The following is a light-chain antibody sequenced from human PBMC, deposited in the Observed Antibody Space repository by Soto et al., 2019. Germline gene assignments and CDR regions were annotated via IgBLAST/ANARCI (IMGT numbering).Light chain of an antibody. CDR1: QSVSSN. V-gene: IGKV3-15*01. CDR3: QQYNTWPET. J-gene: IGKJ1*01. CDR2: GAS. Sequence: EIVMTQSPATLSVSPGERATLSCRASQSVSSNLAWYQQKPGQAPRLLIYGASTRATGIPARFSGSGSGTEFTLTISSLQSEDFAVYYCQQYNTWPETFGQGTKV.